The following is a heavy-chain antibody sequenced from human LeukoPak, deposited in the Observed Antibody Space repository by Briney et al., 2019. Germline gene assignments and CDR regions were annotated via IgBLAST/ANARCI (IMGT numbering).Heavy chain of an antibody. CDR3: ARGYCSGTSCYMFAS. CDR2: ISSSNTYI. CDR1: GFNFIDNS. V-gene: IGHV3-21*01. Sequence: GGSLRLSCAGSGFNFIDNSMHWVRQAPGKGVEWVSSISSSNTYIYYRDSVKGRFTISRDNAKNSLFLQMSSLIDEDTAVYYCARGYCSGTSCYMFASWGQGTRVTVSS. J-gene: IGHJ4*02. D-gene: IGHD2-2*02.